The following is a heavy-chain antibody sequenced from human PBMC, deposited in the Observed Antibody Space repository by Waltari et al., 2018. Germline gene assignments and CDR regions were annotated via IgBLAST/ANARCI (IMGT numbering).Heavy chain of an antibody. V-gene: IGHV3-53*01. CDR2: IYSGGST. D-gene: IGHD3-10*01. J-gene: IGHJ4*02. Sequence: EVQLVESGGGLIQPGGSLITSCASSGFTVSSNYMSWVRQAPGKGLEWVSVIYSGGSTYYADSVKGRFTISRDNSKNTLYLQMNSLRAEDTAVYYCARLNFGSGIAVYYWGQGTLVTVSS. CDR3: ARLNFGSGIAVYY. CDR1: GFTVSSNY.